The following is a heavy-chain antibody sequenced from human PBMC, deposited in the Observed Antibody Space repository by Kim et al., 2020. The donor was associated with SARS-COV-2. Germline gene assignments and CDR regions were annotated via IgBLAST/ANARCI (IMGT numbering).Heavy chain of an antibody. Sequence: SETLSLTCAVYGGSFSGYYWSWIRQPPGKGLEWIGEINHSGSTNYNPSLKSRVTISVDTSKNQFSLKLSSVTAADTAVYYCARAFPFPRGSYYLDYWGQG. CDR3: ARAFPFPRGSYYLDY. CDR2: INHSGST. V-gene: IGHV4-34*01. D-gene: IGHD1-26*01. CDR1: GGSFSGYY. J-gene: IGHJ4*02.